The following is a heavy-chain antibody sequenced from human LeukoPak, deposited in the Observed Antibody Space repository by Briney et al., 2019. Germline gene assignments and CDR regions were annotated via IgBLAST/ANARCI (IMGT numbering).Heavy chain of an antibody. CDR1: GGSISSGSYY. D-gene: IGHD1-26*01. CDR2: IYTSGST. CDR3: AKSSSGSPWIDY. J-gene: IGHJ4*02. V-gene: IGHV4-61*02. Sequence: SQTLSLTCTVSGGSISSGSYYWSWIRQPAGKGLEWIGRIYTSGSTNYNPSFKSRVTTSVDTSKNQFSLKLSSVTAADTAVYYCAKSSSGSPWIDYWGQGTLVTVSS.